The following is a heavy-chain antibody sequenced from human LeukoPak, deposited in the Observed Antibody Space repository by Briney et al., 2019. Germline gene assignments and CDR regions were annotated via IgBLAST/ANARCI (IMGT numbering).Heavy chain of an antibody. CDR1: GGSFSGYY. CDR3: ARVKYDSSGYLGFDY. D-gene: IGHD3-22*01. CDR2: INHSGST. Sequence: SETLSLTCAVYGGSFSGYYWSWIRQPPGKGLEWIGEINHSGSTNYNPSLKSRVTISVDTSKNQFSLKLSSVTVADTAVYYCARVKYDSSGYLGFDYWGQGTLVTVSS. V-gene: IGHV4-34*01. J-gene: IGHJ4*02.